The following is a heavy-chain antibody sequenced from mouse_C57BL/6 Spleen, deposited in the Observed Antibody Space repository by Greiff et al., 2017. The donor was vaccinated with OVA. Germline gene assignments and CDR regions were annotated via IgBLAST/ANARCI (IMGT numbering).Heavy chain of an antibody. CDR3: ARDDDGGFAY. J-gene: IGHJ3*01. CDR2: INPNNGGT. V-gene: IGHV1-22*01. D-gene: IGHD2-12*01. Sequence: EVKVVESGPELVKPGASVKMSCKASGYTFTDYNMHWVKQSHGKSLEWIGYINPNNGGTSYNQKFKGKATLTVNKSSSTAYMELRSLTSEDSAVYYWARDDDGGFAYWGQGTLVTVSA. CDR1: GYTFTDYN.